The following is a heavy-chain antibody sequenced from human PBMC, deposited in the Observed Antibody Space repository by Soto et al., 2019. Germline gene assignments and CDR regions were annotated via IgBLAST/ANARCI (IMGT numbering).Heavy chain of an antibody. V-gene: IGHV3-48*02. J-gene: IGHJ6*02. CDR2: VSMDSDTI. CDR3: ARLYYDYV. CDR1: GVDFSTYS. Sequence: PXGSLRLSCTAAGVDFSTYSMNWVRPAPGKGLEWIAYVSMDSDTIHYADSVKGRFTISRDDAENSLYLQMNSLRDEDTATYYCARLYYDYVWGQGTTVTVSS. D-gene: IGHD3-3*01.